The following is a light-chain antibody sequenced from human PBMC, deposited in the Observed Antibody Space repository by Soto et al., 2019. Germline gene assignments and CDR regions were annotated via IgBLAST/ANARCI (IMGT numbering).Light chain of an antibody. CDR3: QQGYNTFWT. CDR1: QPIGTS. CDR2: AAT. Sequence: DIQMTQSPSSLSAFVGDGVTVTCRASQPIGTSLHWYQQRAGTAPKVLISAATKLQSGVPSRFSGRGSGTDFTLTISNLQPEDSATYFCQQGYNTFWTFGRGTKVDIK. J-gene: IGKJ1*01. V-gene: IGKV1-39*01.